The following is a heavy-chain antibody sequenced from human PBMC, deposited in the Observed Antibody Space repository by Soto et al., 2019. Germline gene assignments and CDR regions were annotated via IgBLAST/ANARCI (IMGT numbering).Heavy chain of an antibody. D-gene: IGHD6-6*01. CDR3: ARDLPYSSSPYYYYGMDV. Sequence: QVQLVQSGAEVKKPGSSVKVSCKASGGTFSSYAISWVRQAPGQGLEWMGGIIPIFGTANYAQKFQGRVTMTADESTSTAYMELSSLRSEDTAVYYCARDLPYSSSPYYYYGMDVWGQGTTVTVSS. CDR1: GGTFSSYA. CDR2: IIPIFGTA. J-gene: IGHJ6*02. V-gene: IGHV1-69*01.